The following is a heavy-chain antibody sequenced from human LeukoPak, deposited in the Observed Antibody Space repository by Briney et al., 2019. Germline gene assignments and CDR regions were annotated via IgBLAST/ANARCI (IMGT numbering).Heavy chain of an antibody. CDR2: ISSSSSYI. CDR3: ARDAEYSSGWYGGVSGAYGMDV. J-gene: IGHJ6*02. V-gene: IGHV3-21*01. CDR1: GFTFSSYS. Sequence: GGSLRLSCAASGFTFSSYSMNWVRQAPGKGLEWVSSISSSSSYIYYADSVKGRFTISRDNAKNSLYLQMNSLRAEDTAVYYCARDAEYSSGWYGGVSGAYGMDVWGQGTTVTVSS. D-gene: IGHD6-19*01.